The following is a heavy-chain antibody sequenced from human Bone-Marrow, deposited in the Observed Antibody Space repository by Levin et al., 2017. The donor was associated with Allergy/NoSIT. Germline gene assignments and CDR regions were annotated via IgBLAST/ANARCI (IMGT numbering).Heavy chain of an antibody. Sequence: GGSLRLSCAASGFTFSDYYMTWIRKAPGKGLEWVSYITINVGTTYYADSVKGRFTISRDNAKNSMSLQMNSLRAEDTAMYYCAREIETEIGAYDIWGQGTMVTVSS. V-gene: IGHV3-11*01. CDR3: AREIETEIGAYDI. CDR1: GFTFSDYY. J-gene: IGHJ3*02. CDR2: ITINVGTT. D-gene: IGHD5-24*01.